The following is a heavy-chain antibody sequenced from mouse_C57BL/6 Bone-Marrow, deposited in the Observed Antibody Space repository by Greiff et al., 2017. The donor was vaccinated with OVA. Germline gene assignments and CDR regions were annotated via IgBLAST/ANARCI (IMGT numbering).Heavy chain of an antibody. Sequence: VHLVESGAELARPGASVKLSCKASGYTFTSYGISWVKQRTGQGLEWIGEIYPRSGNTYYNEKFKGKATLTAAKSSSTAYMELRSLTSEDSAVYFCARGDTTVVPHYFDYWGQGTTLTVSS. V-gene: IGHV1-81*01. D-gene: IGHD1-1*01. CDR2: IYPRSGNT. CDR1: GYTFTSYG. J-gene: IGHJ2*01. CDR3: ARGDTTVVPHYFDY.